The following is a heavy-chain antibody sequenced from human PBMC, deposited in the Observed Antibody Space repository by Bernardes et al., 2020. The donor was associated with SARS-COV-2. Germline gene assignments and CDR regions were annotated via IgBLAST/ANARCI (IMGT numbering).Heavy chain of an antibody. CDR2: IYYSGST. CDR3: ARLTTYSSGWFSFDY. Sequence: SETLSLTCTVSGGSISSSSFYWGWIRQPPGKGLEWIVSIYYSGSTYYNPSLKSRVTISVDTSKNQFSLKLSSVTAADTAVYYCARLTTYSSGWFSFDYWGQGTLVTVSS. D-gene: IGHD6-19*01. J-gene: IGHJ4*02. V-gene: IGHV4-39*01. CDR1: GGSISSSSFY.